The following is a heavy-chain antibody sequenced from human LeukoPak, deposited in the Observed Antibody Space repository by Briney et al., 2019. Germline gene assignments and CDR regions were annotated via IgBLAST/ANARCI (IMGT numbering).Heavy chain of an antibody. J-gene: IGHJ6*02. CDR2: TYYRSKWYN. V-gene: IGHV6-1*01. CDR1: GDSVSSNSAT. D-gene: IGHD5-24*01. CDR3: ARAISSNYYYDMDV. Sequence: SQTLSLTCAISGDSVSSNSATWNWIRQSPSRGLEWLGRTYYRSKWYNESAVSVKSRITINPDTSKNQLSLQLTSVSPEDTAVYYCARAISSNYYYDMDVWGQGTLVTVSS.